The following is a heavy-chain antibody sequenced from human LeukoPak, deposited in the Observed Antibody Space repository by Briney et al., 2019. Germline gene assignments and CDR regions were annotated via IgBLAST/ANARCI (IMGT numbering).Heavy chain of an antibody. D-gene: IGHD6-13*01. V-gene: IGHV5-51*01. J-gene: IGHJ4*02. CDR1: GYSFTSYW. CDR3: ARHSSSWFDY. CDR2: IHPGDSDI. Sequence: GESLKISCKGSGYSFTSYWFAWVRQMPGKGLEWMGIIHPGDSDIRYSPSFQGQVTISADKSISTAYLQWSSLKASDTAIYYCARHSSSWFDYWGQGTLVTVSS.